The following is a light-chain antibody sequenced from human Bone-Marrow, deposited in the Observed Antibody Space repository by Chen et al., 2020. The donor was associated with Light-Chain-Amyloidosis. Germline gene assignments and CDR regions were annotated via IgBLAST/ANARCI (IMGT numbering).Light chain of an antibody. V-gene: IGKV1-39*01. Sequence: DIQITQSPSSLSASVGDRVTITCRASQRISNYLNWYQQKPGKAPKLLIHAASTLQSVVPLRFSGSGSGTDFILTISSVQPEDFAIYYCQQSYSMSSITFGQGTRLEIK. J-gene: IGKJ5*01. CDR1: QRISNY. CDR3: QQSYSMSSIT. CDR2: AAS.